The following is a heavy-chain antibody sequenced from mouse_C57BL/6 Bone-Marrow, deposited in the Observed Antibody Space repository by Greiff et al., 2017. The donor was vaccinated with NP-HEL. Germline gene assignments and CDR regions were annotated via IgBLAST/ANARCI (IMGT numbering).Heavy chain of an antibody. Sequence: VQLQQSGAELVMPGASVKLSCKASGYTFTSYWMHWVKQRPGQGLEWIGEIDPSDSYTNYNQKFKGKSTLTVDKSSSTAYMQLSSLTSEDSAVYYCARWRDSSGYVAYYFDYWGQGTTLTVSS. V-gene: IGHV1-69*01. CDR2: IDPSDSYT. D-gene: IGHD3-2*02. CDR1: GYTFTSYW. J-gene: IGHJ2*01. CDR3: ARWRDSSGYVAYYFDY.